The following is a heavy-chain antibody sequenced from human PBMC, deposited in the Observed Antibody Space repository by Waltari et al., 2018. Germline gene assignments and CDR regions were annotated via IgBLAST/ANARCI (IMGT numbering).Heavy chain of an antibody. J-gene: IGHJ4*02. CDR2: ISEGGGRT. D-gene: IGHD6-25*01. Sequence: EVQLLESGGGLVQPGGSLRLSCDASGFPFSSFAMYWVRQAPGKGLEGVSAISEGGGRTFYAESVKGRFSISRDNSKNTLYLQMNSLTGEDTAVYYCAKIGVRAATGGFDYWGQGTLVTVSS. CDR1: GFPFSSFA. V-gene: IGHV3-23*01. CDR3: AKIGVRAATGGFDY.